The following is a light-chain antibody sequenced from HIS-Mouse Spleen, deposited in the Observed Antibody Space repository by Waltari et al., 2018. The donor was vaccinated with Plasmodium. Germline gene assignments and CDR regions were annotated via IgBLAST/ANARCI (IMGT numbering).Light chain of an antibody. Sequence: QSALTPPRSVSGSPGQSVTISCTGTSRDVCGYNYVSWYQQHPGKAPKRRIYDVSKRPSGVPDRFSGSKSGNTASLTISGLQAEDEADYYCCSYAGSYTWVFGGGTKLTVL. V-gene: IGLV2-11*01. CDR1: SRDVCGYNY. J-gene: IGLJ2*01. CDR3: CSYAGSYTWV. CDR2: DVS.